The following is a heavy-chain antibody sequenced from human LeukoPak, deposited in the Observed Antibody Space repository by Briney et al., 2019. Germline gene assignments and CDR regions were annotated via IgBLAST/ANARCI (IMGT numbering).Heavy chain of an antibody. D-gene: IGHD3-22*01. Sequence: GGSLRLSCAASGFTFSSYSMNWVRQALGKGLEWVSSISSSSSYIYYADSVKGRFTISRDNAKNSLYLQMNSLRAEDTAVYYCARSMCDDSSGYCYGMDVWGQGTTVTVSS. CDR1: GFTFSSYS. CDR2: ISSSSSYI. V-gene: IGHV3-21*01. CDR3: ARSMCDDSSGYCYGMDV. J-gene: IGHJ6*02.